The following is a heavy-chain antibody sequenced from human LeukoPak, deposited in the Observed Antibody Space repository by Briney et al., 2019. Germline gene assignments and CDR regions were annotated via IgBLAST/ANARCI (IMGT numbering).Heavy chain of an antibody. Sequence: GGSLRLSCAASGFTFSSYWMSWVRQAPGKGLEWVANIKQDGSEKYYVDSVKGRFTISRDNAKNSLYLQMNSLRAEDTAVYYCARRCGYSGYDLVRGVDYWGQGTLVTVSS. J-gene: IGHJ4*02. CDR3: ARRCGYSGYDLVRGVDY. CDR1: GFTFSSYW. CDR2: IKQDGSEK. D-gene: IGHD5-12*01. V-gene: IGHV3-7*01.